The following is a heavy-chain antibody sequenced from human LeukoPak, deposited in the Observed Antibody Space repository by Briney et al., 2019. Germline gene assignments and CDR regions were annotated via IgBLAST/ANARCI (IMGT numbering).Heavy chain of an antibody. Sequence: PGGSLRLSCAASGFTVSDYYMSWIRQAPGKGLEWVSYISSSSSYTNYADSVKGRFTISRDNAKNSLYLQMNSLRAEDTAVYYCARTSSGWYDYWGQGPLVTVSS. D-gene: IGHD6-19*01. V-gene: IGHV3-11*06. CDR1: GFTVSDYY. J-gene: IGHJ4*02. CDR2: ISSSSSYT. CDR3: ARTSSGWYDY.